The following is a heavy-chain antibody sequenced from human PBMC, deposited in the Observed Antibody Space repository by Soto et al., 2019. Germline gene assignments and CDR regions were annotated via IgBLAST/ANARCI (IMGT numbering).Heavy chain of an antibody. CDR1: GXAVXNNY. D-gene: IGHD6-19*01. CDR3: ATGGSGVFDY. CDR2: VHSGGST. J-gene: IGHJ4*02. V-gene: IGHV3-66*01. Sequence: EVQLVESGGGLVQPGGSLRLSCAASGXAVXNNYMTWVRQAPGKGLEWVSVVHSGGSTYYADSVKDRFAISRDNSKNTVYLQMSSLRAKDTALYYCATGGSGVFDYWGQGTLVTVSS.